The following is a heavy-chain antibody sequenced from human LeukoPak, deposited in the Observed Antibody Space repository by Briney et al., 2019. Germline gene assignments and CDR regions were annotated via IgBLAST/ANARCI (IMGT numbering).Heavy chain of an antibody. CDR2: MSTNSANS. J-gene: IGHJ4*02. CDR1: GYSFTTYN. V-gene: IGHV1-8*01. D-gene: IGHD5-18*01. Sequence: ASVKVSCKASGYSFTTYNINWVRQAPGQGLEWMGWMSTNSANSGYAQKFLGRATMTGDSSVSTAYLELSSLRSEDTAVYYCARGGFIYGYSYFDYWGQGTLVTVSS. CDR3: ARGGFIYGYSYFDY.